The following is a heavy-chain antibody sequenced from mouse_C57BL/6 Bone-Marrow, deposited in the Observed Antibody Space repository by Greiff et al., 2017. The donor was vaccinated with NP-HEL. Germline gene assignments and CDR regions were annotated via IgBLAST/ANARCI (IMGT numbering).Heavy chain of an antibody. V-gene: IGHV1-85*01. CDR3: ARITTGDY. D-gene: IGHD1-1*01. CDR2: IYPRDGRT. J-gene: IGHJ2*01. CDR1: GYTFTSYD. Sequence: QVQLQQSGPELVKPGASVKLSCKASGYTFTSYDINWVKQRPGQGLEWIGRIYPRDGRTKSNEKFKGKATLTVDTSSSTAYIERHSLTSEDSAVYFCARITTGDYWGQGTTLTVSS.